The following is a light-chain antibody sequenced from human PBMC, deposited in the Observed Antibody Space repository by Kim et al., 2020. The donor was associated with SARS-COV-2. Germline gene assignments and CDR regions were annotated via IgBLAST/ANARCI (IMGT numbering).Light chain of an antibody. CDR1: QSVSSY. V-gene: IGKV3-11*01. CDR2: DAS. Sequence: EIVLTQSPATLSLSPGERATLSCRASQSVSSYLAWYQQKPGQAPRLLIYDASNRATGIPARFSGSGCGTDFTLTISSLKPEDYAVYYYQRHNNCHRVTFGHGTKVDIK. CDR3: QRHNNCHRVT. J-gene: IGKJ3*01.